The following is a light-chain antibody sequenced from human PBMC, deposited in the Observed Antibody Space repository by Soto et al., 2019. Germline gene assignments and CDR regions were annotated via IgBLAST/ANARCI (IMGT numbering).Light chain of an antibody. CDR3: SSYGGNNNYVI. Sequence: QSALTQPPSASGSPGQSVTISCSGTSSDIGAYNYVSWYQQHPGKAPKLLISEVTKRPSGVPDRFSGSKSGNTASLTVSGLQGDDAADYYCSSYGGNNNYVIFGGGTKLTVL. CDR1: SSDIGAYNY. J-gene: IGLJ2*01. CDR2: EVT. V-gene: IGLV2-8*01.